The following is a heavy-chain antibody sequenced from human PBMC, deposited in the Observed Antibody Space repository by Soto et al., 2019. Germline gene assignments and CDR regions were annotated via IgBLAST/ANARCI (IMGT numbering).Heavy chain of an antibody. Sequence: SETLSLTCTVSGGSISSYYWSWIRQPPGKGLEWIGYIYYSGSTNYNPSLKSRVTISVDTSKNQFSLKLSSVTAADTAVYYCAGDGTLLLDYGGQGTLVTVSS. CDR2: IYYSGST. J-gene: IGHJ4*02. CDR1: GGSISSYY. CDR3: AGDGTLLLDY. D-gene: IGHD1-26*01. V-gene: IGHV4-59*01.